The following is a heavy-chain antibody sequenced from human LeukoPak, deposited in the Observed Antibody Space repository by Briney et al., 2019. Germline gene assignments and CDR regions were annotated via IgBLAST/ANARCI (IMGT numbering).Heavy chain of an antibody. V-gene: IGHV4-61*05. CDR1: GGSISSSSYY. D-gene: IGHD4-23*01. CDR2: IYYSGST. J-gene: IGHJ4*02. Sequence: TSETLSLTCTVSGGSISSSSYYWGWIRQPPGKGLEWIGYIYYSGSTNYNPSLKSRVTISVDTSKNQFSLKLSSVTAADTAVYYCARVQAYGGKGYFDYWGQGTLVTVSS. CDR3: ARVQAYGGKGYFDY.